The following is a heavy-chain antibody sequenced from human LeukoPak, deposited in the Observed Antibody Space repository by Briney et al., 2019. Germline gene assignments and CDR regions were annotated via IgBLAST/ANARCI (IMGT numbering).Heavy chain of an antibody. V-gene: IGHV3-21*01. CDR2: ISSSSSYI. CDR3: ARVYTYGSPTSYLEY. D-gene: IGHD3-10*01. Sequence: GGTLRLSCAASGFTFSTFGMSWVRQAPGKGLEWVSSISSSSSYIYYADSLKGRFTISRDNARNSLFLQMNSLRAEDTAVYYCARVYTYGSPTSYLEYRGQGTVVTVSS. J-gene: IGHJ4*02. CDR1: GFTFSTFG.